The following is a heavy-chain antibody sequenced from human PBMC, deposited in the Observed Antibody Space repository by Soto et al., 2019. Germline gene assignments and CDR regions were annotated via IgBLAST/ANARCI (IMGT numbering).Heavy chain of an antibody. J-gene: IGHJ4*01. V-gene: IGHV3-30*04. D-gene: IGHD2-15*01. Sequence: QVQLVESGGGVVQPGRSLRLSCVASGFTFSNYAMHWVRQAPGKGLEWVAIISYDGSNKYYADSVKGRFTISRDNSKNTLYLQMNSLRAEDTAVYYCAKDRGRYCSGGSCYLFDYWGHGTLVTVSS. CDR3: AKDRGRYCSGGSCYLFDY. CDR2: ISYDGSNK. CDR1: GFTFSNYA.